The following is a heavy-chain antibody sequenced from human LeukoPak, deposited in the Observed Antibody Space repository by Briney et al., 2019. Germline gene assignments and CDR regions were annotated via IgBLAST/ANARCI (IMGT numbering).Heavy chain of an antibody. D-gene: IGHD1-26*01. CDR3: TTTDSVNEIVGATLDY. V-gene: IGHV3-15*01. J-gene: IGHJ4*02. CDR2: IKSKTDGGTT. Sequence: GGSLRLPCGASGFSFRKAWMRWFRQAPGKGLEWVGRIKSKTDGGTTDYAAPVKDRFAISRDGKKTTLYLQMNSLQTAEDTVYYCTTTDSVNEIVGATLDYWGQGTLVIVSS. CDR1: GFSFRKAW.